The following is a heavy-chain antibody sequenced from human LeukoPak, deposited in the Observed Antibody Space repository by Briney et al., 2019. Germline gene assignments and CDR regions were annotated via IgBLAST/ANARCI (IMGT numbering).Heavy chain of an antibody. CDR2: INPNSGGT. J-gene: IGHJ6*02. Sequence: ASVKVPCKASGYTFTSYGISWVRQAPGQGHEWMGWINPNSGGTNYAQKFQGRVTMTRDTSITTAYMEVSRLRSDDTAVYYCARGETIPAIVYYYHYYGMDVWGQGTTVTVSS. D-gene: IGHD5-18*01. CDR1: GYTFTSYG. CDR3: ARGETIPAIVYYYHYYGMDV. V-gene: IGHV1-2*02.